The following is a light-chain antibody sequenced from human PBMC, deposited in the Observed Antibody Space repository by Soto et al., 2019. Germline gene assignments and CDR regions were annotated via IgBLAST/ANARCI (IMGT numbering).Light chain of an antibody. J-gene: IGKJ5*01. Sequence: EIVLTQTPLLSPVTLGQPASISCRSSRSLVASDGNAYLTWLHQRPGQPPRPLIYKVSQRLSGVPDRFSGSGAGTDFTLHISMVEAEDVGTYFCMQTTQLRTFGQGTRLEIK. V-gene: IGKV2-24*01. CDR2: KVS. CDR3: MQTTQLRT. CDR1: RSLVASDGNAY.